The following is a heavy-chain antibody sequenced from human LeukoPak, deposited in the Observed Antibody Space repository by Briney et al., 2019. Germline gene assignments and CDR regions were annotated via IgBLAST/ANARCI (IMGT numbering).Heavy chain of an antibody. V-gene: IGHV3-53*01. Sequence: PGRSLRLSCAASGSTFSSYGMTWVRQAPGKGPEWTSVIYSGGSTYYADSVKGRFTISRDNSKNTVYLQMNSLRAEDTAVYYCAKGGGYYGSGSYYNLWGQGTLVTVSS. D-gene: IGHD3-10*01. CDR1: GSTFSSYG. J-gene: IGHJ4*02. CDR3: AKGGGYYGSGSYYNL. CDR2: IYSGGST.